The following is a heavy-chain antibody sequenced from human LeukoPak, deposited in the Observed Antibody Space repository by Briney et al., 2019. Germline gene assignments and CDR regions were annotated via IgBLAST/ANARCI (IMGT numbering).Heavy chain of an antibody. Sequence: WVAFISYDGSNKYYADSVKGRFTVSRDNSKNTLYLQMNSLRAEDTAVYYCAKGQQYSNLQLFDYWGQGTLVTVSS. CDR2: ISYDGSNK. D-gene: IGHD1-26*01. J-gene: IGHJ4*02. CDR3: AKGQQYSNLQLFDY. V-gene: IGHV3-30*18.